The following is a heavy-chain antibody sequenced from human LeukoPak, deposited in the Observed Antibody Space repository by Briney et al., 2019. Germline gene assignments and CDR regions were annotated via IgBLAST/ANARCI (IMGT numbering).Heavy chain of an antibody. CDR2: MNPNSGNT. CDR3: ARGGASKSTIFGVALRRRTNWFDP. D-gene: IGHD3-3*01. Sequence: GASVKVSCKASGYTFTSYDINGVRQATGQGLERMGWMNPNSGNTGYAQKFQGRVSITRNTSISTAYMELSSLRSEDTAVYYCARGGASKSTIFGVALRRRTNWFDPWGQGTLVTVSS. V-gene: IGHV1-8*03. CDR1: GYTFTSYD. J-gene: IGHJ5*02.